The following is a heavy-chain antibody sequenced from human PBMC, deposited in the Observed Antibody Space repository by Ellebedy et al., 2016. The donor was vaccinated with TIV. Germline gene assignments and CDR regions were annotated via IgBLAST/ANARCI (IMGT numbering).Heavy chain of an antibody. V-gene: IGHV3-33*01. Sequence: PGGSLRLSCAPSGFSFSTYGMHRVRQAPGKGLEWVAVIGYDGRNIHYGDSVKGRFTISRDNTNNTLQLVMHSLRVEDTAVYWCARAGDPRRPLYAGMDVWGQGTTVTVSS. CDR1: GFSFSTYG. CDR3: ARAGDPRRPLYAGMDV. J-gene: IGHJ6*02. CDR2: IGYDGRNI. D-gene: IGHD7-27*01.